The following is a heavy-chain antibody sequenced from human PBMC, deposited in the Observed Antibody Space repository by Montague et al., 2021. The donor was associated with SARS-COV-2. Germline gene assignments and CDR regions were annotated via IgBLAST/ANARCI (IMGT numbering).Heavy chain of an antibody. CDR3: ARDDIVLQGVTKGMDV. D-gene: IGHD3-10*01. J-gene: IGHJ6*02. CDR1: GGSISSSNYY. Sequence: SETLSLTCTVSGGSISSSNYYWGWIRQPSGKGLGWIGNMYYSGSTYYNPSLKSRVTISIDTSKNQFSLKLSSVTAADTAVYYCARDDIVLQGVTKGMDVWGQGTTVTVSS. V-gene: IGHV4-39*07. CDR2: MYYSGST.